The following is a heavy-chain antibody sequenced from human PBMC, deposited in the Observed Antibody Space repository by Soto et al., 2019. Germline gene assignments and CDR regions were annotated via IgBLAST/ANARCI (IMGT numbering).Heavy chain of an antibody. CDR3: ARDRADTAMFSFRDPLNYYYYGMDV. Sequence: SVKVSCKASGCTFSSYAISWVRQAPGQGLEWMGGIIPIFGTANYAQKFQGRVTITADESTSTAYMELSSLRSEDTAVYYCARDRADTAMFSFRDPLNYYYYGMDVWGQGTTVTVSS. CDR2: IIPIFGTA. D-gene: IGHD5-18*01. CDR1: GCTFSSYA. J-gene: IGHJ6*02. V-gene: IGHV1-69*13.